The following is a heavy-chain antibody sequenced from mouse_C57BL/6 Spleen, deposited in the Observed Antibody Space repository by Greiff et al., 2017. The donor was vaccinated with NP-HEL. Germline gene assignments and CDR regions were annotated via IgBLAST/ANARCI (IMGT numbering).Heavy chain of an antibody. CDR3: ARNHYGSFDY. CDR1: GYTFTSYW. V-gene: IGHV1-64*01. J-gene: IGHJ2*01. Sequence: QVQLKQPGAELVKPGASVKLSCKASGYTFTSYWMHWVKQRPGQGLEWIGMIHPNSGSTNYNEKFKSKATLTVDKSSSTAYMQLSSLTSEDSAVYYCARNHYGSFDYWGQGTTLTVSS. D-gene: IGHD1-1*01. CDR2: IHPNSGST.